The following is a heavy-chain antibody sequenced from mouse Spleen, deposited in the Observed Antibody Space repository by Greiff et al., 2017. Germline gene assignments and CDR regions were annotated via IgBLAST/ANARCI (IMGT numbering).Heavy chain of an antibody. Sequence: EVKLVESGAELVKPGASVKLSCTASGFNIKDTYMHWVKQRPEQGLEWIGRIDPANGNTKYDPKFQGKATITADTSSNTAYLQLSSLTSEDTAVYYCALYYCSSPLAYWGQGTLVTVSA. CDR3: ALYYCSSPLAY. J-gene: IGHJ3*01. CDR1: GFNIKDTY. CDR2: IDPANGNT. D-gene: IGHD1-1*01. V-gene: IGHV14-3*02.